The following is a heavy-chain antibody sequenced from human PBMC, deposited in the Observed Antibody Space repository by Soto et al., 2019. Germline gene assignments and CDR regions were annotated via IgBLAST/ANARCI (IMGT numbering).Heavy chain of an antibody. V-gene: IGHV3-66*01. Sequence: EVQLVESGGGLVQPGGSLRLSCAASGFTVSSNYMSWVRQAPGKGLEWVAVIYSGGSTYYADSMKGSVIISRDNSENTLFLQMNSLRAEDTAVYYCGRYKAVGATDYWGQGTLVTVS. J-gene: IGHJ4*02. D-gene: IGHD1-26*01. CDR1: GFTVSSNY. CDR2: IYSGGST. CDR3: GRYKAVGATDY.